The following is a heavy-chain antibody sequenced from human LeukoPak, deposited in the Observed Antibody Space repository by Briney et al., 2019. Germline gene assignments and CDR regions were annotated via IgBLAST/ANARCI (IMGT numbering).Heavy chain of an antibody. CDR1: GFTFSSYG. Sequence: PARSLRLSCAASGFTFSSYGMHWVRQAPGKGLEWVAVIWYDGSNKYYADSVKGRFTISRDNSKNTLYLQMNSLRAEDTAVYYCARELQLWLEPYYFDYWGQGTLVTVSS. V-gene: IGHV3-33*01. CDR2: IWYDGSNK. D-gene: IGHD5-18*01. J-gene: IGHJ4*02. CDR3: ARELQLWLEPYYFDY.